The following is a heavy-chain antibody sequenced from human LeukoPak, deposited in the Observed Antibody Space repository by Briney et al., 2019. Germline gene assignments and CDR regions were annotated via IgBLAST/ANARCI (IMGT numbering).Heavy chain of an antibody. CDR2: IYYSGST. Sequence: PSETLSLTCTVSGGSISSYYWSWIRQPPGKGLEWIGYIYYSGSTNYNPSLKSRVTISVDTSKNQFSLKLSSVTAADTAVSYCARYYYDSSGEYRNLAGFDYWGQGTLVTVSS. V-gene: IGHV4-59*01. CDR3: ARYYYDSSGEYRNLAGFDY. CDR1: GGSISSYY. D-gene: IGHD3-22*01. J-gene: IGHJ4*02.